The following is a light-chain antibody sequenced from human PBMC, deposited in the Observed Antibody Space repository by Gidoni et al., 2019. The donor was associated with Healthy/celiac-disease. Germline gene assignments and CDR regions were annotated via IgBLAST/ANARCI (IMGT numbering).Light chain of an antibody. Sequence: DIQLTQYPSSLSASVGDRVTITCRASQSISSYLNWYQQKPGKVPKLLIYAASSLQSGVPSRFSGSGSGTDFTLNISSLQPEDFATYYCQQSYSTPWTFGQGTKVEIK. CDR3: QQSYSTPWT. J-gene: IGKJ1*01. CDR1: QSISSY. CDR2: AAS. V-gene: IGKV1-39*01.